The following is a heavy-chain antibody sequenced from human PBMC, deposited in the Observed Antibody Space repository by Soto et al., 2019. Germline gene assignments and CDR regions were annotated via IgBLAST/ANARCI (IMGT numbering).Heavy chain of an antibody. CDR1: GFTFSNYD. D-gene: IGHD6-6*01. CDR2: FSGSGGRT. CDR3: ARDFSSLGNFEY. J-gene: IGHJ4*02. Sequence: GGSLRLSCAASGFTFSNYDMSWVRQAPGKGLEWVASFSGSGGRTYYADSVKGRFTISRDNSKNTLYLQMSSLRAEDTAVYYCARDFSSLGNFEYWGQGTLVTVSS. V-gene: IGHV3-23*01.